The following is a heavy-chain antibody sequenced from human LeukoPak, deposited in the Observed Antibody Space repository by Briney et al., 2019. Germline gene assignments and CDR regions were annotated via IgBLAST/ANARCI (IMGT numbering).Heavy chain of an antibody. J-gene: IGHJ6*03. CDR2: MNPNSGNT. CDR3: ARDYYGSGHYYYYYYMDV. V-gene: IGHV1-18*01. CDR1: GYTFTSYD. Sequence: GASVKVSCKASGYTFTSYDINWVRQATGQGLEWMGWMNPNSGNTNYAQKLQGRVTMTTDTSTSTAYMELRSLRSDDTAVYYCARDYYGSGHYYYYYYMDVWGKGTTVTISS. D-gene: IGHD3-10*01.